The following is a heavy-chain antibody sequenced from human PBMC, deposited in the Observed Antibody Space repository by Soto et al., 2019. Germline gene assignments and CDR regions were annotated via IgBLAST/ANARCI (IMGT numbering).Heavy chain of an antibody. D-gene: IGHD6-19*01. J-gene: IGHJ4*02. V-gene: IGHV4-59*01. CDR3: ARSVAVPGAYIGY. Sequence: SETLSLTCSVSGGSISGSYWSWIRQSPGKALEWLGYVYYTGSTNYSPSLRSRVSISVDTSKNEFSLRLSSVTAADTAVYFCARSVAVPGAYIGYWGQGTQVAVSS. CDR1: GGSISGSY. CDR2: VYYTGST.